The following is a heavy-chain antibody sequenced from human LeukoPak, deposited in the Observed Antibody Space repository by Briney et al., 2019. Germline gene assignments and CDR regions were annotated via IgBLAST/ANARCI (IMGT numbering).Heavy chain of an antibody. D-gene: IGHD3-16*01. V-gene: IGHV4-38-2*01. J-gene: IGHJ4*02. CDR3: ARGGPPDY. CDR2: IYHSGST. Sequence: SETLSLTCAVSDYSISSGYYWGWIRQPPGKGLEWIGSIYHSGSTYYNPSLKSRVTISVDTSKNQFSLKLSSVTAADTAVYYCARGGPPDYWGQGTLVTVSS. CDR1: DYSISSGYY.